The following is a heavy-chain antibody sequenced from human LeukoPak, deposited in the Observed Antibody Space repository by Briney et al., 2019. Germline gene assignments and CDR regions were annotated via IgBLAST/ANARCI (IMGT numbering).Heavy chain of an antibody. D-gene: IGHD3-22*01. CDR1: GGSISSYY. CDR3: ARLRYDSSGYYPRIDY. Sequence: SSETLSLTCTVSGGSISSYYWSWIRQPPGKGLEWIGYIYYSGSTNYNPSLKSRVTISVDTSKNKFSLKLSSVTAADTAVYYCARLRYDSSGYYPRIDYWGQGTLVTVSS. J-gene: IGHJ4*02. V-gene: IGHV4-59*01. CDR2: IYYSGST.